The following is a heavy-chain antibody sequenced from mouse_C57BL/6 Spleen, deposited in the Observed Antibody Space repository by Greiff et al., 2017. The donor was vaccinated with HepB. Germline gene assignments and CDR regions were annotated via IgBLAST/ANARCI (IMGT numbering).Heavy chain of an antibody. CDR2: IRNKANNHAT. J-gene: IGHJ4*01. Sequence: EVMLVESGGGLVQPGGSMKLSCAASGFTFSDAWMDWVRQSPEKGLEWVAEIRNKANNHATYYAESVKGRFTISRDDSKSSVYLQINSLRAEDTGIYYCTRALRYYAMDYWGQGTSVTVSS. CDR3: TRALRYYAMDY. CDR1: GFTFSDAW. V-gene: IGHV6-6*01.